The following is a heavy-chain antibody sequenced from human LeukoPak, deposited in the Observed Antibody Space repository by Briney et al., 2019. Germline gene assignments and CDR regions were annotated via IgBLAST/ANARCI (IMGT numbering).Heavy chain of an antibody. V-gene: IGHV1-2*02. CDR1: GYTFTGFY. CDR2: INLNSGVT. CDR3: ARDGSLDY. D-gene: IGHD2-2*03. Sequence: ASVKVSCKASGYTFTGFYIHWVRQAPGQGLEWMGWINLNSGVTNSAQNFQGRVTMTRDTSITTAYMELSRLRSDDTAVYYCARDGSLDYWGQGALVTISS. J-gene: IGHJ4*02.